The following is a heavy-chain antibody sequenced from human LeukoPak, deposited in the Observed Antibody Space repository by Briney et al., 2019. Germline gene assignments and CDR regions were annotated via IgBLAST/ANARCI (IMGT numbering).Heavy chain of an antibody. CDR3: ARDPLSSSGEGY. J-gene: IGHJ4*02. D-gene: IGHD6-6*01. Sequence: PSETLSLTCTVSGGSISSSSYYWGWIRQPPGKGLEWIGEINHSGSTNYNPSLKSRVTISVDTSKNQFSLKLSSVTAADTAVYYCARDPLSSSGEGYWGQGTLVTVSS. CDR2: INHSGST. V-gene: IGHV4-39*07. CDR1: GGSISSSSYY.